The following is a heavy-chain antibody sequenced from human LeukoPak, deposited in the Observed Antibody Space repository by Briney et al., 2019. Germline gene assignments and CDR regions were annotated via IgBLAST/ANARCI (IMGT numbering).Heavy chain of an antibody. D-gene: IGHD3-22*01. Sequence: PSXTLSLTCSVSGGSIYNSAYHWGWIRQPPGKGLEWIGSIYYSGSTYYNPSLKSRVTISVDTTKNEFSLKLSSVTAADTAVYYCARPGEVYYYDSSGYPAHYFDYWGQGTLVTVSS. CDR3: ARPGEVYYYDSSGYPAHYFDY. CDR2: IYYSGST. CDR1: GGSIYNSAYH. J-gene: IGHJ4*02. V-gene: IGHV4-39*01.